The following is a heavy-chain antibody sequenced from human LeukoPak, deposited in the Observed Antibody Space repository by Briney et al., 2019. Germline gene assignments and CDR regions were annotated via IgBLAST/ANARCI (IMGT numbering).Heavy chain of an antibody. J-gene: IGHJ4*02. CDR3: ARGTATTAGIDY. Sequence: PGGSLRLSCAASGFTFSSYWMHWLPQAPGKGLVWVSRINSDGSSTSYADSVKGRFTISRDNAKNTLYLQMNSLRVEDTAVYYCARGTATTAGIDYWGQGTLVTVSS. CDR2: INSDGSST. D-gene: IGHD6-13*01. V-gene: IGHV3-74*01. CDR1: GFTFSSYW.